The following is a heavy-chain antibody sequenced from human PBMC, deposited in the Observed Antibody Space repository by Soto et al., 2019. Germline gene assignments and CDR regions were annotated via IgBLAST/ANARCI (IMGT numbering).Heavy chain of an antibody. D-gene: IGHD5-18*01. V-gene: IGHV1-18*04. CDR2: ISAYNGNT. CDR1: GYTFTSYG. Sequence: ASVKVSCKASGYTFTSYGISWVRQAPGQGLEWMGWISAYNGNTNYAQKLQGRVTMTTDTSTSTAYMELRSLRSDDTAVYYCARDQAAMVLGSYSYYGMDVWGQGTTLTVSS. CDR3: ARDQAAMVLGSYSYYGMDV. J-gene: IGHJ6*02.